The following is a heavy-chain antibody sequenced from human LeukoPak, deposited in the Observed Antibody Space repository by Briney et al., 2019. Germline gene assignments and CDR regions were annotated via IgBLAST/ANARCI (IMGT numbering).Heavy chain of an antibody. CDR2: ISSSSSYI. D-gene: IGHD3-3*01. Sequence: GGSLRLSCAASGFTFSNYSMNWVRQAPGKGLEWVSSISSSSSYIYYADSVKGRFTISRDNAKNSLYLQMNSLRAEDTAVYYCARTYYDFWSGYPHYYMDVWGKGTTVTVSS. V-gene: IGHV3-21*01. J-gene: IGHJ6*03. CDR1: GFTFSNYS. CDR3: ARTYYDFWSGYPHYYMDV.